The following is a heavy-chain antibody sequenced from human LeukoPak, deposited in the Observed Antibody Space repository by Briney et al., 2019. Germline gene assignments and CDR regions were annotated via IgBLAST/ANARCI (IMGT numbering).Heavy chain of an antibody. Sequence: PGGSLRLSCAASGFTFSSYGMHWVRQAPGKGLEWVAVISYDGSNKYYADSVKGRFTISRDNSKNTLNLQMNSLRAEDTAVYYCAKDSTGVTDYWGQGTLVTVSS. CDR2: ISYDGSNK. CDR3: AKDSTGVTDY. V-gene: IGHV3-30*18. CDR1: GFTFSSYG. D-gene: IGHD3-10*01. J-gene: IGHJ4*02.